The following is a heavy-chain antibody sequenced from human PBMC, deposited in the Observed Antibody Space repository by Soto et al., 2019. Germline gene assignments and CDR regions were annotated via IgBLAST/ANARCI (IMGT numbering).Heavy chain of an antibody. D-gene: IGHD3-3*01. CDR3: TKEGLFWSGSFDS. CDR1: GFTFMSYP. J-gene: IGHJ4*02. Sequence: PGGSLRLSCAASGFTFMSYPMHCFRHAPGKGLEWVTIVSYDGITKYADSVKGRFTISRDNSNNTLFLQMNSLRTEDTAVYYCTKEGLFWSGSFDSWGQGTLVTVSS. CDR2: VSYDGITK. V-gene: IGHV3-30-3*02.